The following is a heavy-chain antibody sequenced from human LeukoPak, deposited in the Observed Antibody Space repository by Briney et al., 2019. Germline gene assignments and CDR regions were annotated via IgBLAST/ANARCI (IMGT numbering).Heavy chain of an antibody. D-gene: IGHD3-10*01. V-gene: IGHV4-30-4*01. CDR2: IYYSGST. CDR1: GGSISSGGYY. J-gene: IGHJ4*02. Sequence: PSETLSLTCTVSGGSISSGGYYWSWIRQHPGKGLEWIGYIYYSGSTYYNPSLKSRVTISVDTSKNQFSLKLSSVTAADTAVYYCARHTMVRGVPTTYFDYWGQGTLVTVSS. CDR3: ARHTMVRGVPTTYFDY.